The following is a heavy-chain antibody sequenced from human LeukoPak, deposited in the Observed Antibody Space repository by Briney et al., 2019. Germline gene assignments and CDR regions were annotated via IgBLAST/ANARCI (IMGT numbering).Heavy chain of an antibody. CDR1: GFAFSSNA. J-gene: IGHJ4*02. CDR3: AKDRAYSSTWYSGDC. Sequence: PGGSLRLSCAAAGFAFSSNAPSWVRQAPGEGLDWVSSISVSSTTYYLDSVKGRFTVSRDNSKNTVYLQMNSLRVEDTAVYHCAKDRAYSSTWYSGDCWGQGTLVTVSS. CDR2: ISVSSTT. V-gene: IGHV3-23*01. D-gene: IGHD6-13*01.